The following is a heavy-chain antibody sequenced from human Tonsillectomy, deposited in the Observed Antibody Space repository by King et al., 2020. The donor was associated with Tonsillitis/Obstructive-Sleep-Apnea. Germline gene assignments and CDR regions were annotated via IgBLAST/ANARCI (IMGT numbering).Heavy chain of an antibody. Sequence: VQLQQWGAGLLKPSETLSLTCAVYGGSFSGFYWSWIRQAPGKGLEWIGEINQSGSTNYNPSLKTRVTISVDTSKNQPSLKLSTVTAADTAVYYCARDEWPQGFDPWGQGTLVTVSS. CDR3: ARDEWPQGFDP. CDR1: GGSFSGFY. CDR2: INQSGST. J-gene: IGHJ5*02. V-gene: IGHV4-34*01. D-gene: IGHD3-3*01.